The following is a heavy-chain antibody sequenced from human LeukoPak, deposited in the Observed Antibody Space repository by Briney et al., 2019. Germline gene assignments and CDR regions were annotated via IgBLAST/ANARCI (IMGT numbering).Heavy chain of an antibody. Sequence: PGGSLRLSCAASGFTFSSYWMHWVRQAPGKGLVWVSRINSDGSSTSYADSVKGRFTISRDNAKNTLYLQMNSLRAEDTALYYCATHSYYYGSGSYPHYLDYWGQGTLVTVSS. D-gene: IGHD3-10*01. CDR1: GFTFSSYW. CDR3: ATHSYYYGSGSYPHYLDY. J-gene: IGHJ4*02. CDR2: INSDGSST. V-gene: IGHV3-74*01.